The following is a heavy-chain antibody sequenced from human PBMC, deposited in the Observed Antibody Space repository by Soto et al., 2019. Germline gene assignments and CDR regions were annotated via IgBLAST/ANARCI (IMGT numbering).Heavy chain of an antibody. CDR1: GFAFSSYN. V-gene: IGHV3-64D*06. CDR3: VKESSPHYYYDHGMDV. Sequence: GGSLRLSCSASGFAFSSYNMHWVRQAPGKGLERVSTITSTGGTAFYADSVKGRFTISRNNSKNTLYLQMSSLRAEDTAIYYCVKESSPHYYYDHGMDVWGQGTTVTVSS. D-gene: IGHD6-19*01. J-gene: IGHJ6*02. CDR2: ITSTGGTA.